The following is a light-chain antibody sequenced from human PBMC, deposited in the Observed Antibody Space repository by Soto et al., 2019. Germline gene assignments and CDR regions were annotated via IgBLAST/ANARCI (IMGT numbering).Light chain of an antibody. V-gene: IGKV3-15*01. CDR2: FAS. CDR3: QHYNKWPLT. J-gene: IGKJ4*01. Sequence: EIVMTQPPATLSVSPGERATLSCRASQSVSNNLAWYQQKPGQAPRLLIYFASTRATGIPARFSGSGSETEFTLTISRLQSEDFAVYYCQHYNKWPLTFGGGTKVETK. CDR1: QSVSNN.